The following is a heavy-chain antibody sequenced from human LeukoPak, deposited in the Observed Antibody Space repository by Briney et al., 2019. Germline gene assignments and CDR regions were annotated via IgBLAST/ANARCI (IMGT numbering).Heavy chain of an antibody. CDR2: INHSGST. J-gene: IGHJ4*02. CDR3: ARNLIPEQLVLNF. Sequence: SETLSLTCAVYGGSFSGYYWTWIRQPPGKGLEWIGEINHSGSTNYNPSLKSRVTISVDTSKNQFSLNLRSVTPEDTAVYYCARNLIPEQLVLNFWGQGTLVTVSS. CDR1: GGSFSGYY. V-gene: IGHV4-34*01. D-gene: IGHD6-13*01.